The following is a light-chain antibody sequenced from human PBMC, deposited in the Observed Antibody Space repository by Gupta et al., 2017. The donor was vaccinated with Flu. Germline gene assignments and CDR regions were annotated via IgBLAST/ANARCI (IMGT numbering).Light chain of an antibody. CDR1: QSVNSY. CDR3: QQRGNWPLT. CDR2: DAS. Sequence: ETVLTQSPATLSLSPGERATLSCRASQSVNSYLAWYQQKRGQAPRLLIYDASNRATGIPVRFSGSGSGTDFTLTISSLEPEDFAIYYCQQRGNWPLTFGGGTKVEI. V-gene: IGKV3-11*01. J-gene: IGKJ4*01.